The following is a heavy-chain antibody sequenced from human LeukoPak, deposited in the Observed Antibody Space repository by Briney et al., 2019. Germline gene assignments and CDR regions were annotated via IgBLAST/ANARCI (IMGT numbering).Heavy chain of an antibody. CDR2: FKSDGSGT. D-gene: IGHD2-21*02. CDR1: GFPFSTYW. CDR3: ARVERHVVVVTAGGGWYFDL. Sequence: GGSLRLSCAASGFPFSTYWMHWVRQAPGKGLVWVSRFKSDGSGTSYADSVKGRFTISRDNSKNTLFLQMNSLRAEDTAVYHCARVERHVVVVTAGGGWYFDLWGRGTLVTVSS. V-gene: IGHV3-74*01. J-gene: IGHJ2*01.